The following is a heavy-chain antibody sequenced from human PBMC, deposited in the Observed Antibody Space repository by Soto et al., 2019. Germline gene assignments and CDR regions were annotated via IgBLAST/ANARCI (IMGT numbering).Heavy chain of an antibody. Sequence: SEPLSLTCTVSGGSISSGDYYWSGICQPQGKGLEWIGYIYYSGSTYYNPSLKSRVTISVDTSKNQFSLKLSSVTAADSAVYYCSRRTGVYSNYQWFDPWGQGTLVTVSS. CDR3: SRRTGVYSNYQWFDP. V-gene: IGHV4-30-4*01. CDR2: IYYSGST. J-gene: IGHJ5*02. CDR1: GGSISSGDYY. D-gene: IGHD4-4*01.